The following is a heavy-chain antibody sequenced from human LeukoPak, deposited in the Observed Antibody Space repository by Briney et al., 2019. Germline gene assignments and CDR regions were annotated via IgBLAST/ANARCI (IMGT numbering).Heavy chain of an antibody. V-gene: IGHV3-74*01. CDR2: IQSDGTII. J-gene: IGHJ4*02. Sequence: GGCLGLSCEAYGFTFSSYWMYWVRQAPGKGLEWVSRIQSDGTIISYAESVRGRFTISRDNAKNTLFLEMNSLRVDDTAIYNCARDAEDRSGWKLDYWGQGTLVTVSS. CDR1: GFTFSSYW. D-gene: IGHD6-19*01. CDR3: ARDAEDRSGWKLDY.